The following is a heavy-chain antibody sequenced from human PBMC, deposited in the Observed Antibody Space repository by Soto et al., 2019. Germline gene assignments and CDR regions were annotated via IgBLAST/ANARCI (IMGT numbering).Heavy chain of an antibody. J-gene: IGHJ6*02. D-gene: IGHD3-9*01. V-gene: IGHV1-69*12. CDR2: IIPIFGTA. CDR3: ARGYYGILTRDYYYYGMDV. Sequence: QVQLVQSGAEVKKPGSSVKVSCKASGGTFSSYAISWVRQAPGQGLEWMGGIIPIFGTANYAQKFQGRVTITADESTSTAYMELSSLRSEDTAVYYCARGYYGILTRDYYYYGMDVWGQGTTVTVSS. CDR1: GGTFSSYA.